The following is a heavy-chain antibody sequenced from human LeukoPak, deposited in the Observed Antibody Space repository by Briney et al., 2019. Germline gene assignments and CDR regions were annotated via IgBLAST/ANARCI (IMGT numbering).Heavy chain of an antibody. CDR3: ARDRSSWYGAWFDP. D-gene: IGHD6-13*01. V-gene: IGHV4-59*01. J-gene: IGHJ5*02. Sequence: SETLSLTCTVSGGSISSYYWSWIRQPPGKGLEWIGYIYYSGSTNYNPSLKSRVTISVDTSKNQFSLKLSSVTAADTAVYYCARDRSSWYGAWFDPWGQGTLVSVSS. CDR1: GGSISSYY. CDR2: IYYSGST.